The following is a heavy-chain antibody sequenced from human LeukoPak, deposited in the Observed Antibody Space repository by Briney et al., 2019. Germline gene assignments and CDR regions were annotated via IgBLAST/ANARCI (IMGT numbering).Heavy chain of an antibody. J-gene: IGHJ4*02. CDR1: GFTVSSNY. D-gene: IGHD5-18*01. CDR3: ARDAGYNYGCHFDY. V-gene: IGHV3-66*01. CDR2: IYSGGVT. Sequence: GGSLRLSCAASGFTVSSNYMSWVRQAPGKGLEGVSVIYSGGVTYYADSVKGRFAISRDNSMNTLYLRMNSLRAEDTAVYFCARDAGYNYGCHFDYWGQGTLVTVSS.